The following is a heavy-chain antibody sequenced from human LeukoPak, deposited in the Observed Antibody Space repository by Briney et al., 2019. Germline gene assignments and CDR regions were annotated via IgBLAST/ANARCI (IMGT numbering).Heavy chain of an antibody. Sequence: PGGSLRLSCAASGFTFSSYSMNWVRQAPGKGLEWVSSISSSSSYIYYADSVKGRFTISRDNAKNSLYLQMNSLRAEDTAVYYCARRTIITPGGFDYWGQGTLVTVSS. CDR3: ARRTIITPGGFDY. CDR1: GFTFSSYS. D-gene: IGHD3-10*01. CDR2: ISSSSSYI. J-gene: IGHJ4*02. V-gene: IGHV3-21*01.